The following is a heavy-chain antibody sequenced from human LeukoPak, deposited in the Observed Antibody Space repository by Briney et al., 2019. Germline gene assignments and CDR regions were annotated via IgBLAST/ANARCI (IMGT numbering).Heavy chain of an antibody. Sequence: SETLSLTCTVSGGSISSSSYYWGWIRQPPGKGLEWIGSIYYSGSTYYNPSLKSRVTISVDTSKNQFSLKLSSVAAADTAVYYCARDRRSYYDSSGYNYYYYMDVWGKGTTVTVSS. CDR3: ARDRRSYYDSSGYNYYYYMDV. V-gene: IGHV4-39*07. CDR1: GGSISSSSYY. J-gene: IGHJ6*03. D-gene: IGHD3-22*01. CDR2: IYYSGST.